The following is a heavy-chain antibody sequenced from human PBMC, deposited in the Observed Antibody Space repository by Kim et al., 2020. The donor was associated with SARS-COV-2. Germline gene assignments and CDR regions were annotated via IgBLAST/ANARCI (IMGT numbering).Heavy chain of an antibody. CDR3: ARDGGEIDY. J-gene: IGHJ4*02. D-gene: IGHD3-16*01. CDR2: GNT. Sequence: GNTNSAPKLPGRVTMTTDTTTSTAYMELRSLRSDDTAVYYCARDGGEIDYWGQGTLVTVSS. V-gene: IGHV1-18*01.